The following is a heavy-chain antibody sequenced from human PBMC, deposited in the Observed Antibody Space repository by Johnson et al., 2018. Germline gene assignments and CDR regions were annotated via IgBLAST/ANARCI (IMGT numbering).Heavy chain of an antibody. CDR3: AKGRDSSTYDAFDI. V-gene: IGHV3-23*01. J-gene: IGHJ3*02. D-gene: IGHD6-13*01. CDR2: IRGRGGST. Sequence: VQLQESGGGLVQPGESLRLSCAASGFTFSSNAMNWVRQAPGKGLEWVSGIRGRGGSTYYADSVKGRFTISRDNSKNTLYLQMNSLRAEDTAVYYCAKGRDSSTYDAFDIWGQGTMVTVSS. CDR1: GFTFSSNA.